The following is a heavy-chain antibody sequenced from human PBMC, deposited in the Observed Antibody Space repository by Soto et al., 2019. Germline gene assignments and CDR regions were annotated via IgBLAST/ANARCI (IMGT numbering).Heavy chain of an antibody. D-gene: IGHD2-21*01. CDR2: ISAYNGKT. CDR3: ARDQSYGGAFDY. V-gene: IGHV1-18*01. CDR1: GGTFSSYT. Sequence: ASVKVSCKASGGTFSSYTISWVRQAPGQGLEWMGWISAYNGKTNYAQKLQGRVTMTTDTSTSTAYMELRSLRSVDTAVYYCARDQSYGGAFDYWGQGTLVTVSS. J-gene: IGHJ4*02.